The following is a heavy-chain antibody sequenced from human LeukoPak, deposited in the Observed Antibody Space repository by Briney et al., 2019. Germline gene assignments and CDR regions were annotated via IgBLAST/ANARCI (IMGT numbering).Heavy chain of an antibody. Sequence: PGGSLRLSCEASGFTFSNAWMSWVRQAPGKGLEWVSRIRSKTDGGTTDYAAPVKGRFIISRDDSRNTLYLQMNSLKTEDTALYYCSTWADLYDYRGQGTLVTVSS. CDR1: GFTFSNAW. V-gene: IGHV3-15*01. CDR2: IRSKTDGGTT. CDR3: STWADLYDY. J-gene: IGHJ4*02.